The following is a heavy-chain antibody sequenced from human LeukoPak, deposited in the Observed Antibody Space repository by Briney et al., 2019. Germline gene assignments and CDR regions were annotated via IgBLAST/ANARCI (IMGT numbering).Heavy chain of an antibody. CDR2: INPSGGST. J-gene: IGHJ6*02. V-gene: IGHV1-46*01. D-gene: IGHD5-18*01. Sequence: EASVKVSCKASGYTFTSYYMHWVRQAPGRGLEWMGIINPSGGSTSYAQKFQGRVTMTRDTSTSTVYMELSSLRSEDTAVYYCARGGPGAWIQLWVYYYYYGMDVWGQGTTVTVSS. CDR1: GYTFTSYY. CDR3: ARGGPGAWIQLWVYYYYYGMDV.